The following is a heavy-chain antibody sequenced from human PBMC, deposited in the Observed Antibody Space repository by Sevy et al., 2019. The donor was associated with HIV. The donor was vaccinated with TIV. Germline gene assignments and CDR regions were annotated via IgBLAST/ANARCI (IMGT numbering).Heavy chain of an antibody. CDR2: IYPGDSDT. Sequence: GESLKISCKGSGYSFTSYWIGWVRQMPGKGLEWIGIIYPGDSDTRYSPSFQGQVTISADKSISTAYLQWSSLKASDTAMYYCARPYDFWSGYYWSAFDIWGQGTMVTVSS. D-gene: IGHD3-3*01. V-gene: IGHV5-51*01. CDR1: GYSFTSYW. J-gene: IGHJ3*02. CDR3: ARPYDFWSGYYWSAFDI.